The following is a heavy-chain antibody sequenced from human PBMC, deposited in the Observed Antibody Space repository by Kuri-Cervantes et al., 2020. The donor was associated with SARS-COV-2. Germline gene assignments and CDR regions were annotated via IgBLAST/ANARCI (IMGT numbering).Heavy chain of an antibody. J-gene: IGHJ4*02. D-gene: IGHD3-22*01. CDR1: GFTFSSYA. V-gene: IGHV3-30*07. Sequence: GESLKISCAASGFTFSSYAMHWVRQAPGKGLEWVAVISYDGSNKYYADSVKGRFTISRDNAKNSLYLQMNSLRAEDTAVYYCARDLGYYYDSSGYYDLGYWGQGTLVTVSS. CDR3: ARDLGYYYDSSGYYDLGY. CDR2: ISYDGSNK.